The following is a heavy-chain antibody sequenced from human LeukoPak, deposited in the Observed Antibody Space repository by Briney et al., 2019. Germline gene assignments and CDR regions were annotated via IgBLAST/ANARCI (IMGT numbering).Heavy chain of an antibody. CDR2: IYYSGST. V-gene: IGHV4-39*07. CDR3: AKGAGGFSYYNWFDP. D-gene: IGHD5-18*01. Sequence: SETLSLTCTVSGGSISSSSYYWGWIRQPPGKGLEWIGSIYYSGSTYYNPSLKSRVIISVDTSKNQFSLKLASVTAADTAIYYCAKGAGGFSYYNWFDPWGQGTLVTVSS. J-gene: IGHJ5*02. CDR1: GGSISSSSYY.